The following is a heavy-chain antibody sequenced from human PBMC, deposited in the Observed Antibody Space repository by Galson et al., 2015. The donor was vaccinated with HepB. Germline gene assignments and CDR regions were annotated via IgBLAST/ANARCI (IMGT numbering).Heavy chain of an antibody. J-gene: IGHJ4*02. Sequence: SVKVSCKASGGTFSSYAISWVRQAPGQGLEWMGGIIPIFGTANYAQKFQGRVTITADESTSTAYMELSSLRSEDTAVYYCARGSGSYYEYYFDYWGQGTLVTVSS. V-gene: IGHV1-69*13. CDR2: IIPIFGTA. CDR3: ARGSGSYYEYYFDY. CDR1: GGTFSSYA. D-gene: IGHD3-10*01.